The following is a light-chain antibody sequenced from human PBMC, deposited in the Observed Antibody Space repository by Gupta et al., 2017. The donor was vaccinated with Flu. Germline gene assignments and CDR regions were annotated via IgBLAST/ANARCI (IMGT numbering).Light chain of an antibody. CDR2: DVS. J-gene: IGLJ3*02. CDR1: SSDVGGYNY. V-gene: IGLV2-14*01. CDR3: SSYTSSSSWV. Sequence: QSALTQPASVSGSPGQSITTPCTGTSSDVGGYNYVSWYQQHPGKVPKLMIYDVSNRPSGVSNRFSGSKSGNTASLTISGLQAEDEADYYCSSYTSSSSWVFGGGTKLTVL.